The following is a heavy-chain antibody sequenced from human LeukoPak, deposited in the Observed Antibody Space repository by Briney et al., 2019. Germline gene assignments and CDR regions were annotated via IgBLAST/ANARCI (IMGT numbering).Heavy chain of an antibody. V-gene: IGHV3-21*01. CDR2: ISSSSSYI. J-gene: IGHJ4*02. D-gene: IGHD3-22*01. CDR1: GFTFSSYS. Sequence: GGSLRPSCAASGFTFSSYSMNWVRQALGKGLEWVSSISSSSSYIYYADSVKGRFTISRDNAKNSLYLQMNSLRAEDTAVYYCARDRPGSSGYYYDYWGQGTLVTVSS. CDR3: ARDRPGSSGYYYDY.